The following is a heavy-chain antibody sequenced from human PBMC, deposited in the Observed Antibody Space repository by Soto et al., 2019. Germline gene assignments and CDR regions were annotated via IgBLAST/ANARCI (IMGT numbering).Heavy chain of an antibody. CDR2: IVVGSGNT. D-gene: IGHD2-15*01. CDR3: AAELYSGGSCCSFDI. J-gene: IGHJ3*02. Sequence: GASVKVSCKTSGFTFRNSAVQWVRQARGQRLEWMGWIVVGSGNTNYAQKFRERVTVSRDMSTSTAHMEVSSLTFEDTAVYYCAAELYSGGSCCSFDIWG. CDR1: GFTFRNSA. V-gene: IGHV1-58*01.